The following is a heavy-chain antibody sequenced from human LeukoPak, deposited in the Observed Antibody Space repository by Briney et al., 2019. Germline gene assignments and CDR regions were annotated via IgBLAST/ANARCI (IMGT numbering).Heavy chain of an antibody. J-gene: IGHJ6*02. D-gene: IGHD6-19*01. CDR2: VSYDGSNK. CDR1: GLTLNNYA. Sequence: QPGRSLRLSCAASGLTLNNYALHWVRQAPGKGLEWVAVVSYDGSNKYYADSVKGRFTISRDSSKNTLYLQLNSLRAEDTAVYYCARVRQQWLVVGYALDVWGQGTTVTVSS. V-gene: IGHV3-30*04. CDR3: ARVRQQWLVVGYALDV.